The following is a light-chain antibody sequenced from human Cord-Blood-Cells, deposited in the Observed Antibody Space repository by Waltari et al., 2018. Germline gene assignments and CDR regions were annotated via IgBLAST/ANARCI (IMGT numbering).Light chain of an antibody. V-gene: IGLV2-23*01. Sequence: QSALTLPASVSGSPGQSITTSCPGTSSSVRSFNLVSWYQHHPGKAPKLMIYEGSKRPSGVANRVSGSKSGNTASLTISGLQAEDEADYYCCSYAGSSTWVFGGGTKLTVL. CDR2: EGS. CDR3: CSYAGSSTWV. J-gene: IGLJ3*02. CDR1: SSSVRSFNL.